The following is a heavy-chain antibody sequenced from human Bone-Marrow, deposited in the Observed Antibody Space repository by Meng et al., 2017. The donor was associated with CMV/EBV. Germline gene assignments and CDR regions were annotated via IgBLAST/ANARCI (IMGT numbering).Heavy chain of an antibody. Sequence: CAAFVFPFSRYWMHWVRQAPGKGLVWVSRINSDGSSTSYADSVKGRFTISRDNAKNTLYLQMNSLRAEDTAVYYCAREYGSYSWGGDYWGQGTLVTVSS. D-gene: IGHD1-26*01. J-gene: IGHJ4*02. CDR2: INSDGSST. CDR3: AREYGSYSWGGDY. CDR1: VFPFSRYW. V-gene: IGHV3-74*01.